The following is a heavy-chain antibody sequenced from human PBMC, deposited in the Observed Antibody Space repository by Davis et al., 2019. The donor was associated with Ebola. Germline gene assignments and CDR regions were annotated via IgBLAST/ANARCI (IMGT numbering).Heavy chain of an antibody. D-gene: IGHD3-10*01. Sequence: GESLKISCAASGFTFSNYGMSWARQAPGKGLEWVSSISSSGSTIYYADSVKGRFTISRDNSKNTLYLQMNSLRAEDTAVYYCANSRFGESHFDYWGQGTLVTVSS. J-gene: IGHJ4*02. CDR3: ANSRFGESHFDY. V-gene: IGHV3-23*01. CDR2: ISSSGSTI. CDR1: GFTFSNYG.